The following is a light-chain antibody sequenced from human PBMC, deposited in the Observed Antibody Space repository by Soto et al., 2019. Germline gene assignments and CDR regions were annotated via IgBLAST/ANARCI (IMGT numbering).Light chain of an antibody. J-gene: IGLJ1*01. CDR1: SSDVGKYDY. CDR2: EVS. Sequence: QSVLTQPPSASGSPGQSVTISCTGTSSDVGKYDYVSWFQYHPGKAPKLIIYEVSKRPSGVPDRFSGSKSGSTASLTVSGLQTEDEADYYCQSYDSSLSGSYVFGTGTKVTVL. CDR3: QSYDSSLSGSYV. V-gene: IGLV2-8*01.